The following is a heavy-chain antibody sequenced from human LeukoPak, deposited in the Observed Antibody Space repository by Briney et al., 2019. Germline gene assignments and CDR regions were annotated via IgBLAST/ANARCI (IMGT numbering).Heavy chain of an antibody. J-gene: IGHJ4*02. CDR1: RYTLSSSR. CDR3: ARDAVRDEDAHDY. V-gene: IGHV3-7*01. Sequence: GALRHSSAASRYTLSSSRMSRVREAPRKRLERGSNIKQDGGEKYCVDSVKSGFTISRDNAKNSLYLQMNSLRADDAAVYYCARDAVRDEDAHDYWGQGTLVTVSS. CDR2: IKQDGGEK.